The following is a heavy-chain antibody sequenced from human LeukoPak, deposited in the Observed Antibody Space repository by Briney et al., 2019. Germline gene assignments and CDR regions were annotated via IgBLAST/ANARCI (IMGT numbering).Heavy chain of an antibody. Sequence: ASVKVSCKASGYTFTSYYMHWVRQAPGQGLEWMGIINPSGGSTSYAQKFQGRVTMTMDTSTSTVYMELSSLRSEDTAVYYCASGVLITMVRGVISEEAYYGMDVWGQGTTVTVSS. J-gene: IGHJ6*02. V-gene: IGHV1-46*01. D-gene: IGHD3-10*01. CDR3: ASGVLITMVRGVISEEAYYGMDV. CDR2: INPSGGST. CDR1: GYTFTSYY.